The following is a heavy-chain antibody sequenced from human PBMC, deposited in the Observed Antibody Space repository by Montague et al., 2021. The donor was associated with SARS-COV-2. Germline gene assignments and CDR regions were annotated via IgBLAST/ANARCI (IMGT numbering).Heavy chain of an antibody. Sequence: SETLSLTCTVSGGSISSPDYYWGWIRQSPGKGLEWIGSISYTGRNYYNPYIRSRVSFYMDTSKNHFSLSLISVTVADTAVYFCARQLPSYCATNKCYPCYFDGWGQGALVTVSS. D-gene: IGHD2-8*01. CDR3: ARQLPSYCATNKCYPCYFDG. V-gene: IGHV4-39*01. CDR2: ISYTGRN. CDR1: GGSISSPDYY. J-gene: IGHJ4*03.